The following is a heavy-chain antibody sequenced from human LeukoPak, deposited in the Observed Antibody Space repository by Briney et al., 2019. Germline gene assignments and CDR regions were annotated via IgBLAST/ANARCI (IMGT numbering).Heavy chain of an antibody. V-gene: IGHV4-34*01. CDR3: ARGGEDTAMVMDY. J-gene: IGHJ4*02. CDR1: GGSFSGYY. CDR2: INHSGST. D-gene: IGHD5-18*01. Sequence: SETLSLSCAVYGGSFSGYYWSWIRQPPGKGLEWIGEINHSGSTNYNPSLKSRVTISVDTSKNQFSLKLSSVTAADTAVYYCARGGEDTAMVMDYWGQGTLVTVSS.